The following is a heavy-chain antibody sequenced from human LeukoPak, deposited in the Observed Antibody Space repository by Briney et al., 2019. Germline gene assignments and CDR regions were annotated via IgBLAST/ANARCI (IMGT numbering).Heavy chain of an antibody. J-gene: IGHJ6*03. CDR1: RFTFCSYG. CDR3: ARDLDYYYMDV. CDR2: IWYDGSNK. Sequence: GGSLRLSCAASRFTFCSYGMHWVRQAPGKGLEWVAVIWYDGSNKYYADSVKGRFTISRDNSKNTLYLQMNSLRAEDTAVYYCARDLDYYYMDVWGKGTTVTVSS. V-gene: IGHV3-33*01.